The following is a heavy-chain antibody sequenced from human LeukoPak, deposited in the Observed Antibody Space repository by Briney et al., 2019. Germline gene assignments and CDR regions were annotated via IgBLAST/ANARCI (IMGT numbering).Heavy chain of an antibody. CDR3: AKGRTYFDY. CDR2: VGATGGTT. J-gene: IGHJ4*02. Sequence: GGSLRLSCAASGFTFSSYAMSWVRQAPGKGLEWVSSVGATGGTTYYADSVKGRLTISRDNSKNTLWLQMNSLRAEDTAVYHCAKGRTYFDYWGQGTLVTVSS. V-gene: IGHV3-23*01. CDR1: GFTFSSYA.